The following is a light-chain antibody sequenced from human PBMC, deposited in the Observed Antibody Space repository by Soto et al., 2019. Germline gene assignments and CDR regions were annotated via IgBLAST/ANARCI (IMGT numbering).Light chain of an antibody. CDR2: GVS. Sequence: EIVLTQSPGTLSLSPGERATLSCRASQSISADYLAWYQQKPGQAPRPLIYGVSIRATGIPDRFAGSGSGPDFTLTISRLEPEDFAVYYCHQYGVSPKTFGQGTKVDIK. J-gene: IGKJ1*01. V-gene: IGKV3-20*01. CDR1: QSISADY. CDR3: HQYGVSPKT.